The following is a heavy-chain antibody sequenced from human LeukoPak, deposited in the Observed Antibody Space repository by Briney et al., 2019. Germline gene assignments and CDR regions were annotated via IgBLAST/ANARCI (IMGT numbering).Heavy chain of an antibody. J-gene: IGHJ4*02. CDR1: GYTFTGNY. Sequence: ASVKVSCKASGYTFTGNYMHRVRQTPGQGREWMGWINPNSGGTNYAQKFQGRVTMTRDTSISTAYMELSRLRSDDTAVYYCARQSSGGYGLGYWGQGTLVTVSS. CDR2: INPNSGGT. D-gene: IGHD5-12*01. V-gene: IGHV1-2*02. CDR3: ARQSSGGYGLGY.